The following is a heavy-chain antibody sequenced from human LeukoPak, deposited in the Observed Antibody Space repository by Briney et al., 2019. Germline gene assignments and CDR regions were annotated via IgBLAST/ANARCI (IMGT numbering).Heavy chain of an antibody. J-gene: IGHJ6*03. Sequence: SVKVSCKASGGTFSSYAISWVRQAPGQGLEWMGGIIPIFGTANYAQKFQGRVTITADKSTSTAYMELSSLRSEDTAVYYCARVGAVAGDYYYYYMDVWGKGTTVTVSS. CDR2: IIPIFGTA. V-gene: IGHV1-69*06. CDR1: GGTFSSYA. D-gene: IGHD6-19*01. CDR3: ARVGAVAGDYYYYYMDV.